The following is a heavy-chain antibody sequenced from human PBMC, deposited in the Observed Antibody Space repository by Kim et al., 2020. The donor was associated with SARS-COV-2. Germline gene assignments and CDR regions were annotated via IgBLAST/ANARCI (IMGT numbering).Heavy chain of an antibody. D-gene: IGHD3-22*01. V-gene: IGHV4-59*01. J-gene: IGHJ5*02. Sequence: SETLSLTCTVSGGSISSYYWSWIRQPPGKGLEWIGYIYYSGSTNYNPSLKSRVTISVDTSKNQFSLKLSSVTAADTAVYYCAREQHDSSRNWFDPWGQGTLVTVSS. CDR3: AREQHDSSRNWFDP. CDR1: GGSISSYY. CDR2: IYYSGST.